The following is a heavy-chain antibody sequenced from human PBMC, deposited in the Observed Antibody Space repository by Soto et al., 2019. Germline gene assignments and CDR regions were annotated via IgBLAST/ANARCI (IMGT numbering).Heavy chain of an antibody. CDR2: ISYDGVNK. D-gene: IGHD5-12*01. V-gene: IGHV3-30*09. Sequence: QVQLVESGGGVVQPGRSLRLSCEASGFTLTSSSMYWVRQAPGKGLEWLAIISYDGVNKYYADSVKGRFAISRDISKNTLYLQVNSLTVDDTAVYYCARDIATRDDFWGQGTLVTVSS. J-gene: IGHJ4*02. CDR3: ARDIATRDDF. CDR1: GFTLTSSS.